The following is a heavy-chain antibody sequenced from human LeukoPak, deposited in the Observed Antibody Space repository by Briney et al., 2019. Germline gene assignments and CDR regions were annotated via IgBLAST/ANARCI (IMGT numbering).Heavy chain of an antibody. J-gene: IGHJ6*02. Sequence: SQTLSLTCAISGDSVSSNSAAWDWIRQSPSRGLEWLGRTYYRSKWYNDYAVSVKSRITINPDTSKNQLSLQLNSVTPEDTAVYCCARDRGRGYDYYYYYGMDVWGQGTTVTVSS. CDR2: TYYRSKWYN. V-gene: IGHV6-1*01. CDR1: GDSVSSNSAA. D-gene: IGHD5-12*01. CDR3: ARDRGRGYDYYYYYGMDV.